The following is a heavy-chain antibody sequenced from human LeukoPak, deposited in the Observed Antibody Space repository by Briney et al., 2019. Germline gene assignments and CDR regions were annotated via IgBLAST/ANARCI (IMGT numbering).Heavy chain of an antibody. CDR2: ISYDGSNK. CDR1: GFTFSNYA. Sequence: PGGSLRLSCAASGFTFSNYAMHWARQAPGKGLEWVAVISYDGSNKFYADSVKGRFTISRDNSKNTLYPQMNSLRPEDTAVFYCARDGGRIFDYWGQGTLVTVSS. CDR3: ARDGGRIFDY. D-gene: IGHD2-15*01. J-gene: IGHJ4*02. V-gene: IGHV3-30-3*01.